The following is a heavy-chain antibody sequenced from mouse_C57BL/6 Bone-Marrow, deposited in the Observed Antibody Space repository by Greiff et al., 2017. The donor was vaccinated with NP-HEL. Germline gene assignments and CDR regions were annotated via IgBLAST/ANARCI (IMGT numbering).Heavy chain of an antibody. CDR2: ISYSGST. Sequence: VQLKESGPGLAKPSQTLSLTCSVTGYSITSDYWNWIRKFPGNKLEYMGYISYSGSTYYNPSLKSRISITRDTSKNQYYLQLNSVTTEDTATYDCARCTTVVATDWYFDVWGTGTTVTVSS. D-gene: IGHD1-1*01. J-gene: IGHJ1*03. CDR1: GYSITSDY. V-gene: IGHV3-8*01. CDR3: ARCTTVVATDWYFDV.